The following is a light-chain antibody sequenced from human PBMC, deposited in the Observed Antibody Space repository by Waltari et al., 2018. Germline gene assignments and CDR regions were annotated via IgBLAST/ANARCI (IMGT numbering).Light chain of an antibody. CDR2: WAS. V-gene: IGKV4-1*01. J-gene: IGKJ3*01. Sequence: DIVMTQSPDSLTVSLGERATINCKSSQSVLYSSNNKNYLSWYQQKPGQAPKVHIYWASPRESGVPDRFTVGGSGPAFTLTISSLQADDVAVYYCSQHYITPFTFGPGTKVDIK. CDR3: SQHYITPFT. CDR1: QSVLYSSNNKNY.